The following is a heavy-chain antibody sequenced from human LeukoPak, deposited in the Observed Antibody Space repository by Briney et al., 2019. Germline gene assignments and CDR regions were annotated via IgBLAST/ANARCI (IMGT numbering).Heavy chain of an antibody. CDR1: GYTFTSYG. CDR3: ARGGEATYYDYVWGSYRYLHFDY. D-gene: IGHD3-16*02. Sequence: ASVKVSCKASGYTFTSYGISWVRQAPGQGLEWMGWISAYNGNTNYAQKLQGRVTMTTDTSTSTAYMELRSLRSDDTAVYYCARGGEATYYDYVWGSYRYLHFDYWGQGTLVTVSS. J-gene: IGHJ4*02. V-gene: IGHV1-18*01. CDR2: ISAYNGNT.